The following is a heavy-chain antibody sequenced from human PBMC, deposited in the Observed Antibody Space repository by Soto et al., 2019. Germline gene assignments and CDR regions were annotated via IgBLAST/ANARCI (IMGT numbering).Heavy chain of an antibody. CDR2: IKQDGSEK. CDR1: GFTFSSYW. Sequence: GGSXRLSCAASGFTFSSYWMSWVRQAPGKGLEWVANIKQDGSEKYYVDSVKGRFTISRDNAKNSLYLQMNSLRAEDTAVYYCARDPRIAVALYYFDYWGQGTLVTVSS. J-gene: IGHJ4*02. CDR3: ARDPRIAVALYYFDY. D-gene: IGHD6-19*01. V-gene: IGHV3-7*01.